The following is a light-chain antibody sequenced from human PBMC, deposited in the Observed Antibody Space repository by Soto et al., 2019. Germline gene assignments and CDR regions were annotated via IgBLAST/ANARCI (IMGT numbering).Light chain of an antibody. CDR1: QSGSRS. J-gene: IGKJ5*01. Sequence: DIQMTQSPSSLSASVGERVTITCRASQSGSRSLNWYQQKPGKAPKVLIHAASSLQSGVTSRFSGSGSGTDFTLTISSLQTEDSATYFCQQSYSTVSITFGQGTRLEI. CDR2: AAS. CDR3: QQSYSTVSIT. V-gene: IGKV1-39*01.